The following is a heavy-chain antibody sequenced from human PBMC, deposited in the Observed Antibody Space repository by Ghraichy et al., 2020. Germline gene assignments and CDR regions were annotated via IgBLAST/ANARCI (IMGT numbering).Heavy chain of an antibody. J-gene: IGHJ4*02. CDR1: GFTFSSYW. Sequence: GGSLRLSCAASGFTFSSYWMHWVRQAPGKGLVWVSRINSDGSSTSYADSVKGRFTISRDNAKNTLYLQMNSLRAEDTAVYYSASGNWNDRFDYWGQGTLVTVSS. CDR2: INSDGSST. CDR3: ASGNWNDRFDY. V-gene: IGHV3-74*01. D-gene: IGHD1-1*01.